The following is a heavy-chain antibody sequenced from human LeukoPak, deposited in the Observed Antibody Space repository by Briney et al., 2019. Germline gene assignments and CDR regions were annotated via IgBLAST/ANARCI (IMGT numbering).Heavy chain of an antibody. J-gene: IGHJ1*01. CDR1: GFTFSSYA. CDR3: ATPKGYCSGGSCFEYFQH. Sequence: GGSLRLSYAASGFTFSSYAVSWVRRAPGKGLEWGSAISGSGGTTYYADSVKGRFTISRDNSKDTLYLQMNSLRDEDTAVYYCATPKGYCSGGSCFEYFQHWGQGTLVTVSS. D-gene: IGHD2-15*01. CDR2: ISGSGGTT. V-gene: IGHV3-23*01.